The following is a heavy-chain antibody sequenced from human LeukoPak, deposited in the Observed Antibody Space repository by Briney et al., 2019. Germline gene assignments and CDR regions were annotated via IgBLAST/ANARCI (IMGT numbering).Heavy chain of an antibody. V-gene: IGHV1-8*01. Sequence: GASVKVSCKASGYTFTSYDINWVRQATGQGLEWMGWMNPNSGNTGYAQKFQGRVTMTRNTSISTAYMELSSLRSEDAAVYYCARVRTAMVKSVGGAFDIWGQGTMVVVSS. D-gene: IGHD5-18*01. CDR2: MNPNSGNT. CDR1: GYTFTSYD. J-gene: IGHJ3*02. CDR3: ARVRTAMVKSVGGAFDI.